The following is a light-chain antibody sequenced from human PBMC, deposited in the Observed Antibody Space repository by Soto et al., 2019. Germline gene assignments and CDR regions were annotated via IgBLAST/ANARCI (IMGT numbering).Light chain of an antibody. V-gene: IGLV2-14*01. CDR2: DVS. CDR1: SSDGGGYNY. Sequence: QSALTQPASVSGSPGQSITISCTGTSSDGGGYNYVSWYQQHPGKAPKRMIYDVSNRPSGVSNRFSGSKSGNTASLTISGLQAEDEADYYCSSYTSSSTLFGGGTQLTVL. CDR3: SSYTSSSTL. J-gene: IGLJ2*01.